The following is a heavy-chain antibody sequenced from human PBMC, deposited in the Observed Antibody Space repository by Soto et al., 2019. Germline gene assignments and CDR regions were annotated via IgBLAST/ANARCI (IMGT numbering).Heavy chain of an antibody. CDR1: GFPFSGSA. CDR3: TGYSSSWYYYYYGMDV. CDR2: IRSKANSYAT. V-gene: IGHV3-73*01. Sequence: PGGSLRLSCAASGFPFSGSAMHWVRQASGKGLERVGRIRSKANSYATAYAASVKGRFTISRDDSKNTAYLQMNSLKTEDTAVYYCTGYSSSWYYYYYGMDVWGQGTTVTVSS. J-gene: IGHJ6*02. D-gene: IGHD6-13*01.